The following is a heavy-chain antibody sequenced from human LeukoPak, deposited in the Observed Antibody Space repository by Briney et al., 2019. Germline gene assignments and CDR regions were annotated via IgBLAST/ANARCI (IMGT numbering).Heavy chain of an antibody. J-gene: IGHJ6*03. D-gene: IGHD3-3*01. V-gene: IGHV3-48*01. CDR1: GFTFSSYS. CDR3: ARERSLGYYYYMDV. Sequence: GESLKISCAASGFTFSSYSMNWVRQAPGKGLEWVSYISSSSSTIYYADSVKGRFTISRDNAKNSLYLQMNSLRAEDTAVYYCARERSLGYYYYMDVWGKGTTVTVSS. CDR2: ISSSSSTI.